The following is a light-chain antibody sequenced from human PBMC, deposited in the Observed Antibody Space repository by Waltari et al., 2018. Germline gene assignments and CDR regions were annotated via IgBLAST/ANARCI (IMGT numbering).Light chain of an antibody. CDR2: DAS. CDR3: QQRINWPLT. Sequence: EIVLTQSPATLSLSPGERATLSCRASPSVRSFLAWYQQKPGQAPRLLIHDASNRATGIPVRFSGSGSGTDFTLTISSLEPEDFAVYYCQQRINWPLTFGGGTKVEIK. J-gene: IGKJ4*01. V-gene: IGKV3-11*01. CDR1: PSVRSF.